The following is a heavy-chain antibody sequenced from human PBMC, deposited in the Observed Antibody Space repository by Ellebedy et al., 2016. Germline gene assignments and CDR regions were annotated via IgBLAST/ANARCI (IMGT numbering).Heavy chain of an antibody. Sequence: SETLSLTXTVSGGSISSSSYYWGWIRQPPGKGLEWIGSIYYSGSTYYNPSLKSRVTISVDTSKNQFSLKLSSVTAADTAVYYCAGITIFGVVISADAFDIWGQGTMVTVSS. CDR2: IYYSGST. V-gene: IGHV4-39*01. D-gene: IGHD3-3*01. CDR1: GGSISSSSYY. CDR3: AGITIFGVVISADAFDI. J-gene: IGHJ3*02.